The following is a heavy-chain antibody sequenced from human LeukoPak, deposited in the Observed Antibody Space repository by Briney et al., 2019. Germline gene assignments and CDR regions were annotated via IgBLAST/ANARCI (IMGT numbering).Heavy chain of an antibody. CDR2: IYYSGNT. V-gene: IGHV4-59*08. D-gene: IGHD6-19*01. CDR1: GGSMSPYH. J-gene: IGHJ4*02. Sequence: SETLSLTCTVPGGSMSPYHWGWIRQPPGKGLEWTGYIYYSGNTNYNPSLNSRVTISVDTSKNQFSLRLSSVTAADTAIYYCARAVSGRFDYWGQGTLVTVSS. CDR3: ARAVSGRFDY.